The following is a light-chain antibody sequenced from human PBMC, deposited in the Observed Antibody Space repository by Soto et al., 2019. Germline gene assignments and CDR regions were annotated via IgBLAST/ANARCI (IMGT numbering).Light chain of an antibody. V-gene: IGLV1-40*01. CDR2: GNI. Sequence: QSVLTQPPSVSGAPGQRVTISCTGNSSNIGAGYDVHWYQQLPGTAPKLLIYGNINRPSGVPDRFSGSKSGTSASLAITGLHAEDEADFYCQSYHSRSVVFGGGTKVNVL. CDR1: SSNIGAGYD. CDR3: QSYHSRSVV. J-gene: IGLJ2*01.